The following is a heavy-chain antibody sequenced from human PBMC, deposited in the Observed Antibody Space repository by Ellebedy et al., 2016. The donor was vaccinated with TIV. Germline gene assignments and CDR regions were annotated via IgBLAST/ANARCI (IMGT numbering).Heavy chain of an antibody. D-gene: IGHD3-10*01. CDR2: VSYDGSRK. Sequence: GESLKISCTASGFTFSNYVMQWVRQAPGKGLEWVAAVSYDGSRKYYGESVKGRFTISRDDSRNTLYLQMNSLRADDTAVYYCAKDKSTDWRVIVSANFDYWGQGTLVTVSS. V-gene: IGHV3-30*18. CDR1: GFTFSNYV. CDR3: AKDKSTDWRVIVSANFDY. J-gene: IGHJ4*02.